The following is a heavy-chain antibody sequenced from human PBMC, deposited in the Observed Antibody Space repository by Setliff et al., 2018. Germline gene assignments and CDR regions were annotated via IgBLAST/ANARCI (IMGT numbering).Heavy chain of an antibody. V-gene: IGHV3-23*01. CDR2: LGGDGRIT. D-gene: IGHD1-20*01. CDR1: GFSFSSYW. CDR3: AKDYNWGEF. J-gene: IGHJ3*01. Sequence: HPGGSLRLSCAASGFSFSSYWMHWVRQAPGKGLEWVSTLGGDGRITFYADSVKGRFTISRDTSNNTLYLQMNNRKAEDTALYYCAKDYNWGEFWGQGTMVTVSS.